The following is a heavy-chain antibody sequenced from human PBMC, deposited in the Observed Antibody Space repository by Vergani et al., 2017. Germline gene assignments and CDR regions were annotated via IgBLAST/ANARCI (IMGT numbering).Heavy chain of an antibody. Sequence: EVQLVESGGGLVQPGGSLRLSCAASGFTFSSYWMSWVRQAPGKGLEWVANIKQDGSEKYYVDSVKGRFTISRDNAKNSLYLQMNSLRAEDTAVYYCARVKKEMATINGWDYWGQGTLVTVSS. CDR2: IKQDGSEK. V-gene: IGHV3-7*01. CDR3: ARVKKEMATINGWDY. D-gene: IGHD5-24*01. J-gene: IGHJ4*02. CDR1: GFTFSSYW.